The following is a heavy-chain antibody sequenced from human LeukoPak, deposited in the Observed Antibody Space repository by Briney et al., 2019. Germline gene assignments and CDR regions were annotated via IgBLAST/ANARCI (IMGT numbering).Heavy chain of an antibody. V-gene: IGHV3-21*01. CDR1: GFTFSSYS. J-gene: IGHJ4*02. D-gene: IGHD6-6*01. Sequence: GGSLRLSCAASGFTFSSYSMNWVRQAPGKGLEWVSSISSSSSYIYYADSVKGRFTISRDNAKNSLYLQMNSLRAEDTAVCYCARSGIAARSQILDYWGQGTLVTVSS. CDR2: ISSSSSYI. CDR3: ARSGIAARSQILDY.